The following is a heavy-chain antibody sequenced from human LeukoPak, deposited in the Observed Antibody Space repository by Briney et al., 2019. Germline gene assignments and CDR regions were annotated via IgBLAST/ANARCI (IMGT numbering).Heavy chain of an antibody. CDR1: GFTFSSYG. V-gene: IGHV3-23*01. CDR2: ISGSGGST. D-gene: IGHD2-2*01. CDR3: AKDRNIVVVPARSTDWFDP. J-gene: IGHJ5*02. Sequence: GGTLRLSCAASGFTFSSYGVSWVRQAPGKGLEWVSAISGSGGSTYYADSVKGRFTISRDNSKNTLYLQMNSLRAEDTAVYNCAKDRNIVVVPARSTDWFDPWGQGTLVTVSS.